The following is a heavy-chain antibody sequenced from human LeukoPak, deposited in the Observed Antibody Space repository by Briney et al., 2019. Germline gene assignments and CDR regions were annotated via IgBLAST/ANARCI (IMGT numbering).Heavy chain of an antibody. D-gene: IGHD3-3*01. J-gene: IGHJ3*02. Sequence: GGSLRLSCAASGFTFDDYGMSWVRHAPGKGLEWVAVISYEGSNKYYADSVKGRFTISRDNSKNTLYLQMNSLRAEDTAVYFYAREGSGPGAFDIWGQGTMVTVSS. CDR2: ISYEGSNK. V-gene: IGHV3-30*03. CDR3: AREGSGPGAFDI. CDR1: GFTFDDYG.